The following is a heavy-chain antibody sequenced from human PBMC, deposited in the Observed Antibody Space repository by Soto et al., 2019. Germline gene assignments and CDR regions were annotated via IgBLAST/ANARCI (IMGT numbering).Heavy chain of an antibody. CDR3: ASNRGVPDNYYYMDV. J-gene: IGHJ6*03. Sequence: SVKVSCKASGGTFSSYSISWVRQAPGQWLEWMGRIIPILGNTKYAQKFQGRVTITGDKSASTAYMELSSLRSEDTAVYYCASNRGVPDNYYYMDVWGKGTTVTVSS. CDR1: GGTFSSYS. V-gene: IGHV1-69*02. D-gene: IGHD7-27*01. CDR2: IIPILGNT.